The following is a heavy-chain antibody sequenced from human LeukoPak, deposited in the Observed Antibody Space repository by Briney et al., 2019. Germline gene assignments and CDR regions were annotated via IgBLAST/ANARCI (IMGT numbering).Heavy chain of an antibody. V-gene: IGHV3-64*01. Sequence: PGGSLRLSCAASGFSFSSYAMHWVRQAPGKGPEYVSAISINGDTTYYANSVKGRFTISRDNSKNTLYLQMGSLRAEDMAIYYCARVLRDSSGYYDDWGQGTLVTVSS. J-gene: IGHJ4*02. D-gene: IGHD3-22*01. CDR1: GFSFSSYA. CDR2: ISINGDTT. CDR3: ARVLRDSSGYYDD.